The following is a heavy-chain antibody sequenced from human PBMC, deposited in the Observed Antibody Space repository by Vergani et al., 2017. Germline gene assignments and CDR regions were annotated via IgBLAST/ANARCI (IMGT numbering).Heavy chain of an antibody. D-gene: IGHD3-3*01. CDR2: ISWNSGSI. J-gene: IGHJ4*02. CDR1: GFTFDDYA. CDR3: AKGVDDFWSGFDY. Sequence: EVQLVESGGGLVQPGRSLRLSCAASGFTFDDYAMHWVRQAPGKRLEWVSGISWNSGSIGYADSVKGRFTISRDNAKNSLYLQMNSLRAEDTALYYCAKGVDDFWSGFDYWGQGTLVTVSS. V-gene: IGHV3-9*01.